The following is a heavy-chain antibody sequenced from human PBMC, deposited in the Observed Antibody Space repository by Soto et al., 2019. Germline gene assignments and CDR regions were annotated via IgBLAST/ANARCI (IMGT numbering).Heavy chain of an antibody. V-gene: IGHV3-48*02. CDR3: ARVGEGTSYTFKNFYGMDV. D-gene: IGHD2-2*01. CDR1: GFTFSSYS. CDR2: ISSSSSTI. J-gene: IGHJ6*02. Sequence: GGSLRLSCAASGFTFSSYSMNWVRQAPGKGLEWVSYISSSSSTIYYADSVKGRFTISRDNAKNSLYLQMNSLRDEDTAVYYCARVGEGTSYTFKNFYGMDVWGQGTTVTVSS.